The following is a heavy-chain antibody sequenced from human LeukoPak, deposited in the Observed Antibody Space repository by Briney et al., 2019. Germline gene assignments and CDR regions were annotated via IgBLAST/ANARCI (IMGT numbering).Heavy chain of an antibody. D-gene: IGHD2-2*01. V-gene: IGHV1-2*04. J-gene: IGHJ4*02. CDR2: INPINGGT. CDR1: GYTFTDYY. CDR3: ARANPLHCSSTSCLFDY. Sequence: ASVKVSCKASGYTFTDYYMHWVRQAPGQGLEWMGWINPINGGTYSTQKFQGWATMTRDTSISTAYMELSRLTADDTAVYYCARANPLHCSSTSCLFDYWGQGSLVTVSS.